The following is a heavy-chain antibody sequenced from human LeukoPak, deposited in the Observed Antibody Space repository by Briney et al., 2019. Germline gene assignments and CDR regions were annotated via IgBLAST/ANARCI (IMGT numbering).Heavy chain of an antibody. CDR1: GFTFSDYY. J-gene: IGHJ3*02. CDR3: ARRFWYAFDI. Sequence: GGXXRLSCAASGFTFSDYYXXXIRQAPXXXXEWVSXXXXXXXYXXXXXXXXXXXXXXRXNAKNSLYLQMTSLRAEDTAVYYCARRFWYAFDIWGQGTMVTVSS. D-gene: IGHD3-3*01. V-gene: IGHV3-11*03. CDR2: XXXXXXYX.